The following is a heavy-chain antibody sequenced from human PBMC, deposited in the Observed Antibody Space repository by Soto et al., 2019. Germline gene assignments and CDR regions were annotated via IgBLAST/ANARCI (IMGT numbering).Heavy chain of an antibody. Sequence: EVQLLESGGGLVQPGGSLRLSCAASGFTFSSYAMSWVRQAPGKGLEWVSTITGSADSTYYADSVKGRFTISRDNSRNTLSLQMNSLRAGDTAVYYCARGGRGAFCTRTSCLYYFDYWGQGTLVTVSS. J-gene: IGHJ4*02. CDR3: ARGGRGAFCTRTSCLYYFDY. CDR2: ITGSADST. V-gene: IGHV3-23*01. CDR1: GFTFSSYA. D-gene: IGHD2-2*01.